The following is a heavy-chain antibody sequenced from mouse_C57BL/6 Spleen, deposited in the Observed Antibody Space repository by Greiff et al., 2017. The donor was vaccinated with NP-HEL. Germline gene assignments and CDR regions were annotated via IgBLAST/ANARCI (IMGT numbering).Heavy chain of an antibody. CDR3: ARKGDHV. Sequence: VQLQQSGAELVRPGPSVKVSCKASGYSFTNYLIEWVKQRPGQGLEWIGVINPGSGGTNYNEKFKGKATLTADKSSSTAYMQLSSLTSEDSAVYFCARKGDHVWGTGTTVTVSS. J-gene: IGHJ1*03. CDR1: GYSFTNYL. V-gene: IGHV1-54*01. D-gene: IGHD3-3*01. CDR2: INPGSGGT.